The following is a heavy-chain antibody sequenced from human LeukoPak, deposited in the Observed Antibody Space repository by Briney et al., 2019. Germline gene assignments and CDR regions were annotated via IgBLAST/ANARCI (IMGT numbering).Heavy chain of an antibody. CDR3: ARVLSLYDFWSGYYRDLAHYYYGMDV. J-gene: IGHJ6*02. CDR1: GFTFSSYA. V-gene: IGHV3-30-3*01. CDR2: ISYDGSNK. D-gene: IGHD3-3*01. Sequence: GGSLRLSCAASGFTFSSYAMQWVRQAPGKGLEWVAVISYDGSNKYYADSVKGRFTISRDNSKNTLYLQMNSLRAEDTAVYYCARVLSLYDFWSGYYRDLAHYYYGMDVWGQGTTVTVSS.